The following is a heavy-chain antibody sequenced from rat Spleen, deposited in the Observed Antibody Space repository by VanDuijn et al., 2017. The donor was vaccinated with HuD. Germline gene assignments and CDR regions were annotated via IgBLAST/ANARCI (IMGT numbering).Heavy chain of an antibody. Sequence: EVQLVESGGGLVQPGRSLKLSCITSGFTFNYYWMTWIRQAPGKGPEWVASITNAAGKVHYPDSVKGRFTISRDNAKSSLNLQMDSLRSEETASYYCARHHYDGYYHGPVLGVMDAWGQGASVTVSS. V-gene: IGHV5-31*01. J-gene: IGHJ4*01. CDR1: GFTFNYYW. CDR3: ARHHYDGYYHGPVLGVMDA. D-gene: IGHD1-12*03. CDR2: ITNAAGKV.